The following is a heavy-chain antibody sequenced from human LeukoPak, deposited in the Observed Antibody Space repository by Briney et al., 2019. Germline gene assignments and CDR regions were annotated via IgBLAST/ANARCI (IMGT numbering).Heavy chain of an antibody. J-gene: IGHJ5*02. CDR1: GFTFSTYS. CDR2: ISGGGGST. CDR3: AKGSGINHYHWIDP. D-gene: IGHD1-14*01. V-gene: IGHV3-23*01. Sequence: GGSLRLSCAASGFTFSTYSMNWVRQAPGKGLEWVSGISGGGGSTYYADSVKGRFTISRDNSKNTLYLQMDSLRAEDTALYYCAKGSGINHYHWIDPWGQGTLVTVSS.